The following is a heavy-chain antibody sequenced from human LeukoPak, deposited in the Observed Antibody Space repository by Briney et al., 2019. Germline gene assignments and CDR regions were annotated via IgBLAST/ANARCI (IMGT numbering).Heavy chain of an antibody. CDR1: GFTFSSYG. J-gene: IGHJ2*01. Sequence: PGGSLRLSCAASGFTFSSYGMHWVRQAPGKGLEWVAVIWYDGSNKYYADSVKGRFTISRDNSKNALYLQMNSLRAEDTALYYCAKDHSNWYFDLWGRGTLLTVSS. CDR3: AKDHSNWYFDL. V-gene: IGHV3-33*06. CDR2: IWYDGSNK.